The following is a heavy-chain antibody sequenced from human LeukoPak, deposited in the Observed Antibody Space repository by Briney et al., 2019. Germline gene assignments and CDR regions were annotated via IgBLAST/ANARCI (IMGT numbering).Heavy chain of an antibody. D-gene: IGHD6-19*01. CDR3: ARSGPGSGWSRYFLDF. J-gene: IGHJ4*02. V-gene: IGHV3-23*01. CDR1: GFTFSSYA. CDR2: VTTGGNT. Sequence: GGSLRLSCAASGFTFSSYAMSWVRQAPGKGLEWVSAVTTGGNTYYADSVKGRFTVSRDKSKNMVFLQLNSLRTEDAAVYYFARSGPGSGWSRYFLDFWGQGTLVTVSS.